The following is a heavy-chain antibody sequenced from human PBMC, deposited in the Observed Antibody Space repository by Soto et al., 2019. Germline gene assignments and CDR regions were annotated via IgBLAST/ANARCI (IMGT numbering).Heavy chain of an antibody. J-gene: IGHJ4*02. D-gene: IGHD3-9*01. Sequence: PGGSLRLSCAASGGPFSSYAMSWVRQAPGKGLEWVSAISGSGGSTYYADSVKGRFTISRDNSKNTLYLQMNSLRAEDTAVYYCAKVHYDILTPNGYWGQGTLVTVSS. CDR3: AKVHYDILTPNGY. CDR2: ISGSGGST. CDR1: GGPFSSYA. V-gene: IGHV3-23*01.